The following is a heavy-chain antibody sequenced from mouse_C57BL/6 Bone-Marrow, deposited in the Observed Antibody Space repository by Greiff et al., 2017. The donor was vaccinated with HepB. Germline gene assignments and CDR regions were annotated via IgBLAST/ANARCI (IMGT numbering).Heavy chain of an antibody. V-gene: IGHV1-19*01. CDR2: INPYNGGT. CDR1: GYTFTDYY. Sequence: EVQLQQSGPVLVKPGASVKMSCKASGYTFTDYYMNWVKPSHGKSLEWIGVINPYNGGTSYNQKFKGKATLTVDKSSSTAYMELNSLTSEDSAVYYCARRAWYFDVWGTGTTVTVSS. J-gene: IGHJ1*03. CDR3: ARRAWYFDV. D-gene: IGHD3-1*01.